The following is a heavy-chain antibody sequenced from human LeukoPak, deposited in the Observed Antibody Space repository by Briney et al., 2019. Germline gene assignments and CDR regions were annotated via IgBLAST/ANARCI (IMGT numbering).Heavy chain of an antibody. V-gene: IGHV4-30-2*01. CDR2: IYHSGST. Sequence: SETLSLTCAVSGGSISSGGYSWSWIRQPPGKGLEWIGYIYHSGSTYYNPSLKSRVTISVDRSKNQFSLKLSSVTAADTAVYYCARAGRPWFGKNWFDPWGQGILVTVSS. CDR1: GGSISSGGYS. J-gene: IGHJ5*02. CDR3: ARAGRPWFGKNWFDP. D-gene: IGHD3-10*01.